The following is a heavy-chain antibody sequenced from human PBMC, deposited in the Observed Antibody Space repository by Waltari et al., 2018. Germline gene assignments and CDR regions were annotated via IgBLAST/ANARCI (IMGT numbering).Heavy chain of an antibody. CDR1: GGSISSSSYY. Sequence: QLQLQESGPGLVKPSETLSLTCTVSGGSISSSSYYWGWIRQPPGKGLERIGSIYYSGSTYYNPSLKSRVTISVDTSKNQFSLKLSSVTAADTAVYYCAREYDYIWGSYRLGWFDPWGQGTLVTVSS. V-gene: IGHV4-39*07. CDR3: AREYDYIWGSYRLGWFDP. CDR2: IYYSGST. J-gene: IGHJ5*02. D-gene: IGHD3-16*02.